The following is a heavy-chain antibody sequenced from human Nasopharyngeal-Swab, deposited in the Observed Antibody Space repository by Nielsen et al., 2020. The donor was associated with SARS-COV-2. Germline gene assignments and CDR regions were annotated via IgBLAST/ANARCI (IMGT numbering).Heavy chain of an antibody. CDR1: GFTFGSYT. V-gene: IGHV3-48*04. CDR3: VRDGALIQLWLLPHALDI. Sequence: GESLKISCEASGFTFGSYTMNWVRQAPGKGLEWVSFINSSSSIAYYADSVKGRFTISRDNANNSLYLQMNSLSADDTAVYYCVRDGALIQLWLLPHALDIWGQGTLVTVSS. J-gene: IGHJ3*02. D-gene: IGHD5-18*01. CDR2: INSSSSIA.